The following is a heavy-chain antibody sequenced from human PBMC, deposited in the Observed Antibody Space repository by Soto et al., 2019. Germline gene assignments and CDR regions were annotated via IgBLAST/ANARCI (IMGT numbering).Heavy chain of an antibody. V-gene: IGHV3-23*01. Sequence: GGSLRLSCAASGFTFSNFAMSWVRQAPGKGLEWVSTVTGSGSSTYYADSVKGRFTISRDNSKNTLYLQVNSLRAEDTALYYCAVNSGLAVAGILLPFSFWGQGMLVTVSS. CDR2: VTGSGSST. CDR1: GFTFSNFA. CDR3: AVNSGLAVAGILLPFSF. J-gene: IGHJ4*02. D-gene: IGHD6-19*01.